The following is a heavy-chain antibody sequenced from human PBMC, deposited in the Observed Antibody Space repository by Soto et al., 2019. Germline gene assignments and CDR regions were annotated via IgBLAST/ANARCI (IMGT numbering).Heavy chain of an antibody. V-gene: IGHV4-34*01. CDR2: SNHVGST. Sequence: QVQLQQWGAGLLKPSETLSLTCAVYGGSFSGYYWSWIRQPPGKGLEWIGESNHVGSTNYNPSLKRRVTMSVDPAKNQFSLQLNTVTAADTAIYYCARVLVAGVTTAWGQGTLVIVSS. D-gene: IGHD3-10*01. J-gene: IGHJ5*02. CDR3: ARVLVAGVTTA. CDR1: GGSFSGYY.